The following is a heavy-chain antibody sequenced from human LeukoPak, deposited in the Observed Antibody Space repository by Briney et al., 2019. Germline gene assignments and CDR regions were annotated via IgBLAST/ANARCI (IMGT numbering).Heavy chain of an antibody. D-gene: IGHD3-10*01. J-gene: IGHJ4*02. CDR2: ISGSGGST. CDR3: AKSPRVRGKVDY. V-gene: IGHV3-23*01. CDR1: GFAFSSYA. Sequence: GGSLRLSCAASGFAFSSYAMSWVRQAPGKGLEWVSAISGSGGSTYYADSVKGRFTISRDNSKNTLYLQMNSLRAEDTAVYYCAKSPRVRGKVDYWGQGTLVTVSS.